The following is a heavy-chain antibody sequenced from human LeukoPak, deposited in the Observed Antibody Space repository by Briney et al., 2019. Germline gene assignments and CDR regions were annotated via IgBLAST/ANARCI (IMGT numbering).Heavy chain of an antibody. J-gene: IGHJ6*04. CDR1: GFTFSSYE. D-gene: IGHD3-10*02. CDR2: ISSSGSTI. V-gene: IGHV3-48*03. Sequence: PGGSLRLSCATSGFTFSSYEMNWVRQAPGKGLEWVSYISSSGSTIYYADSVKGRFTISRDNAKNSLYLQMNSLRAEDTAVYYCAELGITMIGGVWGKGTTVTVSS. CDR3: AELGITMIGGV.